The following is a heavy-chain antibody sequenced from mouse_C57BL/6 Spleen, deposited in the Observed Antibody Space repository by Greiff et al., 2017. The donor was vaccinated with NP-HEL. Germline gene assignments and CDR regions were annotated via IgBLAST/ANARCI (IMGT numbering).Heavy chain of an antibody. CDR2: IDPETGGT. D-gene: IGHD2-4*01. CDR1: GYKFTDYE. CDR3: TREDYDYAGDAMDY. Sequence: QVQLKESGAELVRPGASVTLSCKASGYKFTDYEMHWVKQTPVHGLEWIGAIDPETGGTAYNQKFKGKAILTADKSSSTAYMELRSLTSEDSAVYYCTREDYDYAGDAMDYWGQGTSVTVSS. J-gene: IGHJ4*01. V-gene: IGHV1-15*01.